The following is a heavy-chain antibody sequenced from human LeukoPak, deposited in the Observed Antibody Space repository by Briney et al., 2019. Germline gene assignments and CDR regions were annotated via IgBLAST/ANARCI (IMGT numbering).Heavy chain of an antibody. CDR3: ARSYGMDV. Sequence: GGSLRLSCAASGFTFSTYWMHWVRQAPGKGPVWVSRINSDGSSTTYADSVKGRFTISRDNAKSTLYLQMNSLRAEDTAVYYCARSYGMDVWGQGTTVAVTS. V-gene: IGHV3-74*01. CDR2: INSDGSST. CDR1: GFTFSTYW. J-gene: IGHJ6*02.